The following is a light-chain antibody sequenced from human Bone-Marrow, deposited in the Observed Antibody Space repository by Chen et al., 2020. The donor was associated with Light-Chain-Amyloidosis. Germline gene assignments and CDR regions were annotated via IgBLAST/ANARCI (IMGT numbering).Light chain of an antibody. Sequence: SYVLTQPSSVSVAPGQTATIACGGNNIGSTSVHWYQQTPSQAPLLVVYDDSDRPSGIPERLSGSNSENTATLTISRVEAGDEADYYCQVWDRSSDRPVFGGGTKLTVL. J-gene: IGLJ3*02. CDR2: DDS. CDR1: NIGSTS. V-gene: IGLV3-21*02. CDR3: QVWDRSSDRPV.